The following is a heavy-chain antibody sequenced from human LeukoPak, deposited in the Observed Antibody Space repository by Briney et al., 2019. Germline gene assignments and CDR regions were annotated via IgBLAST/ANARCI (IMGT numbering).Heavy chain of an antibody. D-gene: IGHD6-19*01. CDR1: GYSISSGYY. Sequence: PSETLSLTCTVSGYSISSGYYWGWIRQPAGKGLEWIGRIHTSGSTNYNPSLKSRVTISVDTSKNQFSLNLSSVTAADTAVYYCARVGSSGVRYWGQGTLVTVSS. J-gene: IGHJ4*02. CDR3: ARVGSSGVRY. V-gene: IGHV4-61*02. CDR2: IHTSGST.